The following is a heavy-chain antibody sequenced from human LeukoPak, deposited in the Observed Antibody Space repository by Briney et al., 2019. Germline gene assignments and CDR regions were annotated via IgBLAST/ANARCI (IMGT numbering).Heavy chain of an antibody. Sequence: ASVKVSCKASGYTFTSYGISWVRQAPGQGLEWMGWISGYNGNTNYAQNLQGRVTMTTDTSTSTAYMDLRSLRSDDAAVYYCARGGCTCSGGTCYERAFDIWGQGTMVTVSS. V-gene: IGHV1-18*01. D-gene: IGHD2-15*01. J-gene: IGHJ3*02. CDR1: GYTFTSYG. CDR3: ARGGCTCSGGTCYERAFDI. CDR2: ISGYNGNT.